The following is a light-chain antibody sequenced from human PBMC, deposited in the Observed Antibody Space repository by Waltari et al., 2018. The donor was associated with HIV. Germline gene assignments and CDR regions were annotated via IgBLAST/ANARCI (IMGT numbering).Light chain of an antibody. CDR2: DVS. CDR3: STYTPTNSNYV. CDR1: SSDVGGYNY. V-gene: IGLV2-14*03. Sequence: QSALTQPASVSGSPGQSITISCTGTSSDVGGYNYVSWYQQHPGKAPTLIIYDVSSRRPGVVYRCSAATYGSKAALPIISLQQEDEVDYYCSTYTPTNSNYVFGAGTKVTVL. J-gene: IGLJ1*01.